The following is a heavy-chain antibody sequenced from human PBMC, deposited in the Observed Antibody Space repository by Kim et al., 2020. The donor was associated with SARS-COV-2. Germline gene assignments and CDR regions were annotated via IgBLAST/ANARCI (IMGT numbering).Heavy chain of an antibody. D-gene: IGHD2-8*02. CDR2: IWYDGSNK. CDR3: ARDGGVYYYYGMDV. V-gene: IGHV3-33*01. CDR1: GFTFSSYG. J-gene: IGHJ6*02. Sequence: LSLTCAASGFTFSSYGMHWVRQAPGKGLEWVAVIWYDGSNKYYADSVKGRFTISRDNSKNTLYLQMNSLRAEDTAVYYCARDGGVYYYYGMDVWGQGTTVTVSS.